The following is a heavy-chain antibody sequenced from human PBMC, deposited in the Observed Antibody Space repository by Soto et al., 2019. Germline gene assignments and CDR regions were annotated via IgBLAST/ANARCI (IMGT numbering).Heavy chain of an antibody. CDR1: GYSISSGYY. CDR2: IYHSGST. D-gene: IGHD3-3*01. J-gene: IGHJ6*02. Sequence: SETLSLTCAVSGYSISSGYYWGWIRQPPGKGLEWIGSIYHSGSTYYNPSLKSRVTISVDTSKNQFSLKLSSVTAADTAVYYCARNGPPTIFGVVITPRYGMDVWGRGTTVTVSS. CDR3: ARNGPPTIFGVVITPRYGMDV. V-gene: IGHV4-38-2*01.